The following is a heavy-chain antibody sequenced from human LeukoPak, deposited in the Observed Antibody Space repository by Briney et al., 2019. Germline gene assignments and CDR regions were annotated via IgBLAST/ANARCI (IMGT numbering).Heavy chain of an antibody. CDR1: GFTFDDYA. V-gene: IGHV3-9*01. Sequence: GRSLRVSCAASGFTFDDYALHSGRHAPGKGLEWGSGISWNSGSIGYADSVKGRFTISRDNAKNSLYLQMNSLRAEDTALYYCAKAGTMVRGVTPFDYWGQGTLVTVSS. J-gene: IGHJ4*02. CDR3: AKAGTMVRGVTPFDY. D-gene: IGHD3-10*01. CDR2: ISWNSGSI.